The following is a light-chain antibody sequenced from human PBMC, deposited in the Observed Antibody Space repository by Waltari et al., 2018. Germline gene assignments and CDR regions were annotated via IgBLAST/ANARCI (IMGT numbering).Light chain of an antibody. CDR1: QSVSGY. CDR2: DVS. V-gene: IGKV3-11*01. Sequence: EIVLTQSPVTLSLSRGERATLSCRATQSVSGYLAWFRQKPGQAPRLLIYDVSKRAIGITDRISGSGSETDFTLTISSLEPDDFGVYYCQQRSGWPPAITFGQGTRLEIK. CDR3: QQRSGWPPAIT. J-gene: IGKJ5*01.